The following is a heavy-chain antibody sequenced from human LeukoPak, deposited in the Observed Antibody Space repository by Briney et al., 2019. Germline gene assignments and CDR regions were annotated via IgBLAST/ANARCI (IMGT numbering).Heavy chain of an antibody. CDR2: ISYDGSNK. CDR3: ARDQTAVTGVWGTIDY. D-gene: IGHD2-8*02. Sequence: GGSLRLSCAASGFTFSSYAMHWVRQAPGKGLEWVAVISYDGSNKYYADSVKGRFTISRDNSKNTLYLQMNSLRAEDTAVYYCARDQTAVTGVWGTIDYWGQGTLVTVSS. J-gene: IGHJ4*02. V-gene: IGHV3-30*04. CDR1: GFTFSSYA.